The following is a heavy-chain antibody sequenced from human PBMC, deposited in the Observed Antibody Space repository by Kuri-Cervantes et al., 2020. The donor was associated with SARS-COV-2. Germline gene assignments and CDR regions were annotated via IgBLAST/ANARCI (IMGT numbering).Heavy chain of an antibody. CDR1: GFPFSDYR. CDR3: AKDRVGVQDF. J-gene: IGHJ4*02. V-gene: IGHV3-30*18. CDR2: ISHDGKNK. Sequence: GESLKISCAASGFPFSDYRMNWIRQSPGKGLEWVAVISHDGKNKKCIASGKGRFTISRDNSQNTLYLHMKSLRSEDTAMYYCAKDRVGVQDFWGQGTLVTVSS. D-gene: IGHD2-21*01.